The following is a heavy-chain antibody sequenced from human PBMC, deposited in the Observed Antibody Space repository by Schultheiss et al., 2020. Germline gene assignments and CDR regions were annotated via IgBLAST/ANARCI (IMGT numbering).Heavy chain of an antibody. CDR1: GGSFSGYY. CDR3: ARGRRYLQPGYSSGWYRGGYYFDY. CDR2: IYYSGST. J-gene: IGHJ4*02. Sequence: SETLSLTCAVYGGSFSGYYWSWIRQPPGKGLEWIGSIYYSGSTYYNPSLKSRVTISVDTSKNQFSLKLSSVTAADTAVYYCARGRRYLQPGYSSGWYRGGYYFDYRGQGTLVTVSA. V-gene: IGHV4-34*01. D-gene: IGHD6-19*01.